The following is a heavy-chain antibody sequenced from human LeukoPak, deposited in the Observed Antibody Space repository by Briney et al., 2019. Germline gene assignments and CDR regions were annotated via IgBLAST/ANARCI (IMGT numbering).Heavy chain of an antibody. CDR1: GYTFTSYY. D-gene: IGHD1-26*01. CDR2: INPSGGST. J-gene: IGHJ4*02. CDR3: ARDQLSGSFDY. V-gene: IGHV1-46*01. Sequence: GASVKVSCKASGYTFTSYYMHWVRQAPGQGLEWMGIINPSGGSTSYAQKFQGRVTMTRDTSTSTIYMEPSSLRSEDTAVYYCARDQLSGSFDYWGQGTLVTVSS.